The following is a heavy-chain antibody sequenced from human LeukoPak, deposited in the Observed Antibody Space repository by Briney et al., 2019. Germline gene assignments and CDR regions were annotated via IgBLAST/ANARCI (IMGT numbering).Heavy chain of an antibody. CDR2: IYDSGST. V-gene: IGHV4-59*08. CDR1: GGSISSYY. J-gene: IGHJ3*02. D-gene: IGHD4-11*01. Sequence: SETLSLTCTVSGGSISSYYWSWIRQPPGKGLEWIGYIYDSGSTNYNPSLKSRVTISIDTSKNQFSLKLSSVTAADTAVYYCARHVEDYTHTFDIWGQGTMVTVSS. CDR3: ARHVEDYTHTFDI.